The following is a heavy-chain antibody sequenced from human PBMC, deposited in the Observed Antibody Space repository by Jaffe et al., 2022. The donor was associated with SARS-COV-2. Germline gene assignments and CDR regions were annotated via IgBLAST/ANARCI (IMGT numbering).Heavy chain of an antibody. CDR3: ARGDRWGSSSWYGGANFDY. V-gene: IGHV4-34*01. CDR2: INHSGST. CDR1: GGSFSGYY. Sequence: QVQLQQWGAGLLKPSETLSLTCAVYGGSFSGYYWSWIRQPPGKGLEWIGEINHSGSTNYNPSLKSRVTISVDTSKNQFSLKLSSVTAADTAVYYCARGDRWGSSSWYGGANFDYWGQGTLVTVSS. J-gene: IGHJ4*02. D-gene: IGHD6-13*01.